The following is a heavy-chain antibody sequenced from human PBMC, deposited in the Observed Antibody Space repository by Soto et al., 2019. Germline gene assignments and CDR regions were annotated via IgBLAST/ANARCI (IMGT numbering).Heavy chain of an antibody. J-gene: IGHJ6*02. D-gene: IGHD6-13*01. CDR1: GYTFISYG. CDR3: AITKREVIAAAVTDRYGMDV. Sequence: QVQLVQSGAEVKKPGASVKVSCKASGYTFISYGISWVRQAPGQGLEWMGWISAYNGNTNYAQKFQGRVTMSTDTSTSTAYMELRSLRSDDTAVYCCAITKREVIAAAVTDRYGMDVWGQGTTVTVSS. V-gene: IGHV1-18*01. CDR2: ISAYNGNT.